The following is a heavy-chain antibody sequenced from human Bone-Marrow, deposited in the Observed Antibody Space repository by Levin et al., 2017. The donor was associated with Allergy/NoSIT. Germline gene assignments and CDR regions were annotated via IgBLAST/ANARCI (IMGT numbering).Heavy chain of an antibody. CDR3: ANDHSSYGSGSYYRVAFDI. CDR1: GFTSSNFW. V-gene: IGHV3-7*02. J-gene: IGHJ3*02. D-gene: IGHD3-10*01. CDR2: IKEDGSEK. Sequence: GGSLRLSCAASGFTSSNFWMTWVRQAPGKGLEWVANIKEDGSEKYYVNSVKGRFTISRDNAENSLYLQLTSLRAEHTAVYYCANDHSSYGSGSYYRVAFDIWGQGTMVTVSS.